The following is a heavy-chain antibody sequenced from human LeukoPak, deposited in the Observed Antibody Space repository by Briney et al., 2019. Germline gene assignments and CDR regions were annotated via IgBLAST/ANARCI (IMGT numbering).Heavy chain of an antibody. J-gene: IGHJ5*02. CDR1: GFTFSSYW. D-gene: IGHD3-22*01. V-gene: IGHV3-7*01. CDR2: IKQDGSEK. Sequence: PGGSLRLSCAASGFTFSSYWMSWVRQAPGKGLEWVANIKQDGSEKYYVDSVKGRFTISRDNAKNSLYLQMNSLRAEDTAVYYCARDSQPYDSSGYYSQFDPWGQGTLVTVSS. CDR3: ARDSQPYDSSGYYSQFDP.